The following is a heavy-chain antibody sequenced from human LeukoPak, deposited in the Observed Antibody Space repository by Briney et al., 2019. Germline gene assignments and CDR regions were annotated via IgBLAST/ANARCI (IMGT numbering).Heavy chain of an antibody. V-gene: IGHV1-2*02. CDR2: INPNSGVT. CDR1: GYTFTGYY. D-gene: IGHD6-6*01. Sequence: GASVKVSCKASGYTFTGYYMHWVRQAPGQGLEWMGWINPNSGVTNYAQKFQGRVTMTRDTSISAAYMELSSLISDDTAVYYCARASGSDSSVKSFYYMGVWGKGSTVTVSS. J-gene: IGHJ6*03. CDR3: ARASGSDSSVKSFYYMGV.